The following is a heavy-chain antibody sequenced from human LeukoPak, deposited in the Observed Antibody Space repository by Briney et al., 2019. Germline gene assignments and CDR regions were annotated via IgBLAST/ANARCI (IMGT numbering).Heavy chain of an antibody. D-gene: IGHD3-10*01. Sequence: PGGSLRLSCAASGFTFSSYGMHWVRQAPGKGLEWVAFIRYDGSNKYYADSVKGRFTISRDNSKNTLYLQMNSLRAEDTAVYYCAKIAYGSGSPSRYMDVWGKGTTVTVSS. CDR1: GFTFSSYG. CDR2: IRYDGSNK. V-gene: IGHV3-30*02. J-gene: IGHJ6*03. CDR3: AKIAYGSGSPSRYMDV.